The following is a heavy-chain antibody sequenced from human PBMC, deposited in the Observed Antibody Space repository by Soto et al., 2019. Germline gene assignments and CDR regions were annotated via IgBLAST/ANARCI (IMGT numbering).Heavy chain of an antibody. CDR3: VKDRVPGAYGHYYGMDV. Sequence: HPGGSLRLSCRVSGFTFNNSGMHWVRQAPGKGLEWMAVIAYDGSEKHYADSMKGGLTFSRDNSKDTLHLQMNSLRAEDTAIYFCVKDRVPGAYGHYYGMDVWGQGTTVTVSS. CDR2: IAYDGSEK. J-gene: IGHJ6*02. V-gene: IGHV3-30*18. D-gene: IGHD5-12*01. CDR1: GFTFNNSG.